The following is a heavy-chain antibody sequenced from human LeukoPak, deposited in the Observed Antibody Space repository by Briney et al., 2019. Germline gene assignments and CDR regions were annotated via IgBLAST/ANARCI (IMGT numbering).Heavy chain of an antibody. J-gene: IGHJ4*02. Sequence: GGSLRLSCVASGFTFSSYGMHWVRQAPGKGLEWVAFIRYDGSNKYYADSVKGRFTISRDNSKNTLYLQMNSLRAEDTAVYYCAKDRAHYYDSSGYYCFDYWGQGTLVTVSS. V-gene: IGHV3-30*02. D-gene: IGHD3-22*01. CDR2: IRYDGSNK. CDR1: GFTFSSYG. CDR3: AKDRAHYYDSSGYYCFDY.